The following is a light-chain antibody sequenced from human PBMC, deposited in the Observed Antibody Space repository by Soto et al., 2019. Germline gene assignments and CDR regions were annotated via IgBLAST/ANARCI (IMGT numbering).Light chain of an antibody. CDR2: DAS. Sequence: EIVLTQSPGTLSLSPGERATLSCRASQSVASNYLGWYQQKPGQAPRVLIFDASIRATGIPDRFSASGSGSDFTLTISRLEPDDFAVYYCHQYDSFPLTFGGGTKVEI. CDR3: HQYDSFPLT. J-gene: IGKJ4*01. V-gene: IGKV3-20*01. CDR1: QSVASNY.